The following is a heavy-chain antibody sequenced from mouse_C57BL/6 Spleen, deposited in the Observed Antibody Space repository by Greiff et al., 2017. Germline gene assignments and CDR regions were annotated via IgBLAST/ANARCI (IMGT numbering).Heavy chain of an antibody. CDR3: ARFHGYFDY. CDR1: GYTFTSYW. CDR2: IDPSDSYT. Sequence: VQLQQPGAELVKPGASVKLSCKASGYTFTSYWMQWVKQRPGQGLEWIGEIDPSDSYTNYNQKFKGKATLTVDTSSSTAYMQLSSLTSEDSAVYYCARFHGYFDYWGQGTTLTVSS. J-gene: IGHJ2*01. V-gene: IGHV1-50*01.